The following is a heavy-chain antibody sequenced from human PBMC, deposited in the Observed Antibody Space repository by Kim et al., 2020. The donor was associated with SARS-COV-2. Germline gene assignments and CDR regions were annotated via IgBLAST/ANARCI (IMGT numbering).Heavy chain of an antibody. Sequence: GGSLRLSCAASGFTFSSYAMHWVRQAPGKGLEWVAVISYDGSNKYYADSVKGRFTISRDNSKNTLYLQMNSLRAEDTAVYYCEGYCSSTSCLKIDYWGQG. CDR1: GFTFSSYA. V-gene: IGHV3-30*04. CDR2: ISYDGSNK. D-gene: IGHD2-2*01. J-gene: IGHJ4*02. CDR3: EGYCSSTSCLKIDY.